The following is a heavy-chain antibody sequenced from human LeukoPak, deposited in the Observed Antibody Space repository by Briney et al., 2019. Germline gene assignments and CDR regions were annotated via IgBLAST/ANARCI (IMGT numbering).Heavy chain of an antibody. V-gene: IGHV4-59*08. D-gene: IGHD6-19*01. J-gene: IGHJ5*02. CDR2: SDYSGSS. CDR1: GGSISSYY. CDR3: ARNTAVATSRSWFDP. Sequence: SETLSLTCTVSGGSISSYYWSWIRQHPGKGLEWIGYSDYSGSSTYNPSLKSRVTMSVDTSKNQFSLRLSSVTAADTAVYYCARNTAVATSRSWFDPWGQGTLVTVSS.